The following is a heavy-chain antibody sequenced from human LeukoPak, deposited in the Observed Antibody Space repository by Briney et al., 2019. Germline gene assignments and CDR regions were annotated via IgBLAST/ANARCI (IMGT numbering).Heavy chain of an antibody. V-gene: IGHV4-59*08. D-gene: IGHD3-10*01. Sequence: SETLSLTCTGSGGSISSYYWSWIRQSPGKGLEWVGYISYSGSTNYNPSLQSRVTISLGTSKNRFSLNLTSVTAADTAVYYCARHGSGTSLALYPWGQGTLVTVSP. J-gene: IGHJ5*02. CDR3: ARHGSGTSLALYP. CDR2: ISYSGST. CDR1: GGSISSYY.